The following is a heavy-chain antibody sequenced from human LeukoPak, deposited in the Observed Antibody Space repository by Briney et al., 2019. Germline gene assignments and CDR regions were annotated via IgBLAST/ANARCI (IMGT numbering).Heavy chain of an antibody. CDR3: AREASSSWPYYYYGMDV. J-gene: IGHJ6*02. CDR2: INPNSGGT. D-gene: IGHD6-13*01. V-gene: IGHV1-2*04. Sequence: ASVKVSCKASGYTFTGYYMHWVRQAPGQGLEWMGWINPNSGGTNYAQKFQGWVTMTRDTSISTAYMELSRLRSDDTAVYYCAREASSSWPYYYYGMDVWGQGTTVTVSS. CDR1: GYTFTGYY.